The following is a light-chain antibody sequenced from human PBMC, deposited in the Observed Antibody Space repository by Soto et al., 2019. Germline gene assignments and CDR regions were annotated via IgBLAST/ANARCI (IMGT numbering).Light chain of an antibody. Sequence: DIQMTQSPSALSASVGDRVTITCRASQSISSYLNWYQQIPGKAPKLLIYAASSLQSGVPTRFSGSGSGTDFTLTISSLQPEDFATYYCQQSYSTLRTFGQGTRWIS. CDR3: QQSYSTLRT. CDR2: AAS. CDR1: QSISSY. V-gene: IGKV1-39*01. J-gene: IGKJ1*01.